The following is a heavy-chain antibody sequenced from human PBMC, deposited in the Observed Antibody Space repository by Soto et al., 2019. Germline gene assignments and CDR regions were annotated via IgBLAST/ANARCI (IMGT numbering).Heavy chain of an antibody. V-gene: IGHV3-23*01. CDR2: ISGSGGST. CDR3: ANVPLEYYDIFRTSGLDAFDI. D-gene: IGHD3-9*01. J-gene: IGHJ3*02. CDR1: GFTFSSYA. Sequence: HPGGSLRLSCAASGFTFSSYAMSWVRQAPGKGLEWVSAISGSGGSTYYADSVKGRFTISRDNSKNTLYLQMNSLRAEDTAVYYCANVPLEYYDIFRTSGLDAFDIWGQGTMVTVSS.